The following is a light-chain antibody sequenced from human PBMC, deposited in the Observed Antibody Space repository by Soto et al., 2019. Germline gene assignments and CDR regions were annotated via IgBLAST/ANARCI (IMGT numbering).Light chain of an antibody. CDR2: DAS. V-gene: IGKV1-5*01. CDR3: QQYDSFPGA. CDR1: GNINKY. J-gene: IGKJ1*01. Sequence: DIQMTQSPSTPFAFVGDRGTNNCRARGNINKYLAWYQQKPGKAPKLLIYDASNLETGIPSRFSGSGSGTEFTLAISSLQPDDFATYYCQQYDSFPGAFGQGTTVEIK.